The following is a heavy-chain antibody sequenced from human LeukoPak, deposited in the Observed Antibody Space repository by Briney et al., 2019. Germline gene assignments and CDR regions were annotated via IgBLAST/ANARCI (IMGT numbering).Heavy chain of an antibody. CDR2: INPDSGGT. D-gene: IGHD2-15*01. Sequence: ASVKVSCKTSGYTFTGHYIHWVRQAPGQGLEWMGWINPDSGGTKYAQKFQGRFTLTRDTSINTAYMEVTTLTSDDTAVFFCARVHGYCSAGSCYFDYWGQGTLVTVSS. V-gene: IGHV1-2*02. CDR1: GYTFTGHY. J-gene: IGHJ4*02. CDR3: ARVHGYCSAGSCYFDY.